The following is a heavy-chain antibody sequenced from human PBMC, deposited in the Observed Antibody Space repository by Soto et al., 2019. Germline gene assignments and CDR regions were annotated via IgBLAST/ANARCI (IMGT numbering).Heavy chain of an antibody. J-gene: IGHJ3*02. CDR1: GFTFSSYG. Sequence: RLSCAASGFTFSSYGMHWVRQAPGKGLEWVAVISYDGSNKYYADSVKGRFTISRDNSKNTLYLQMNSLRAEDTAVYYCAKDRRIVVVIDAFDIWGQGTMVT. D-gene: IGHD3-22*01. CDR3: AKDRRIVVVIDAFDI. V-gene: IGHV3-30*18. CDR2: ISYDGSNK.